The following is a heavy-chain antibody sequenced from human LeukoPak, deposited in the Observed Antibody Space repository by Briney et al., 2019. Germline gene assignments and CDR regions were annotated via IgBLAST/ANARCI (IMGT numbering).Heavy chain of an antibody. V-gene: IGHV4-31*03. CDR2: IYYSGST. Sequence: SETLSLTCTVSGGSISSDGYYWSWIRQHPGKGLEWIGYIYYSGSTYYNPSLKSRVSISVDTSKNQSSLKLSSVTAADTAVYYCARDLGYGSGPFDLWGRGTLVTVSS. J-gene: IGHJ2*01. CDR3: ARDLGYGSGPFDL. D-gene: IGHD3-10*01. CDR1: GGSISSDGYY.